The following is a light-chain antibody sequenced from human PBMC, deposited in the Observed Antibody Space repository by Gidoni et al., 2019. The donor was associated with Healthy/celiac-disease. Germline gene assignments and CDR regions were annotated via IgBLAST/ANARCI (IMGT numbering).Light chain of an antibody. CDR3: QQSYSTPPMYT. CDR1: QCLSSY. J-gene: IGKJ2*01. CDR2: AAS. Sequence: DIQLTQSPSSLSASVGDRVTITCRASQCLSSYLNWYQQKPGKAPKLLIYAASSLQSGVPSRFSGSGSGTDFTLTISSLQPEDFATYYCQQSYSTPPMYTFGQGTKLEIK. V-gene: IGKV1-39*01.